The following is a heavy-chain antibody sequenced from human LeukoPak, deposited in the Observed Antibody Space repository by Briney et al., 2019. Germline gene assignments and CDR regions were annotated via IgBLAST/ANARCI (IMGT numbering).Heavy chain of an antibody. Sequence: SETLSLTCTVSGGSISSYYWSWIRQPAGKGLEWIGRIYTSGSTNYNPSLKSRVTMSVDTSKNQFSLKLSSVTAADTAVYYCARVISVVPDARVAFDIWGQGTMVTVSS. CDR2: IYTSGST. CDR3: ARVISVVPDARVAFDI. J-gene: IGHJ3*02. D-gene: IGHD2-2*01. CDR1: GGSISSYY. V-gene: IGHV4-4*07.